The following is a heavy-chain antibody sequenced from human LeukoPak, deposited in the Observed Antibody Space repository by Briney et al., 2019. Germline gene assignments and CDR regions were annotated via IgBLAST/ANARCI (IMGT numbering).Heavy chain of an antibody. J-gene: IGHJ6*03. CDR2: INPNSGGT. Sequence: ASVKVSCKASGYTFTGYYMHWVRQAPGQGLEWMGWINPNSGGTNYAQKFQGRVTMTRDTSISTAYMELSRLRSDDTAVYYCAARGYCSSTSCYTGYYYYYYMDVWGKGTTVTVPS. V-gene: IGHV1-2*02. D-gene: IGHD2-2*02. CDR1: GYTFTGYY. CDR3: AARGYCSSTSCYTGYYYYYYMDV.